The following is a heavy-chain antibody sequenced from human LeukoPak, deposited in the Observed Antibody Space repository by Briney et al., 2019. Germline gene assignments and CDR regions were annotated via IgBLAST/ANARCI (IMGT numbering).Heavy chain of an antibody. D-gene: IGHD6-19*01. V-gene: IGHV3-15*01. J-gene: IGHJ4*02. CDR1: GLSFTNAW. Sequence: GGSLRLSCAASGLSFTNAWMNWVRQAPGKGLEWVGRIKSKADDGTIDYAALVKDRFTISRDDSKNTLYLQMDSLKTEDTAVYFCTTRGIAVSGLVYWGQGTLVTVSS. CDR3: TTRGIAVSGLVY. CDR2: IKSKADDGTI.